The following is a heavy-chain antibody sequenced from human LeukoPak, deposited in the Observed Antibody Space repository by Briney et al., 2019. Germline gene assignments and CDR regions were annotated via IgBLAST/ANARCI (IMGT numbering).Heavy chain of an antibody. CDR2: IKSKTDGGTT. CDR1: GFTFSNAW. Sequence: GGSLRLSCAASGFTFSNAWMSWVRQAPGKGLEWVGRIKSKTDGGTTDYAAPVKGRFTISRDDSKNTLYLQMNSLKTEDTAVYYCTTGLAQDKGYSYGYIWWFAFDIWGQGTMVTVSS. J-gene: IGHJ3*02. V-gene: IGHV3-15*01. D-gene: IGHD5-18*01. CDR3: TTGLAQDKGYSYGYIWWFAFDI.